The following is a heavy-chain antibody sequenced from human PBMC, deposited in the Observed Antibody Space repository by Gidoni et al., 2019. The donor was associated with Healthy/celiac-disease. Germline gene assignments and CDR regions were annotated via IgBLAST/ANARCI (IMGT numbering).Heavy chain of an antibody. Sequence: EVQLVESGGGLVKPGGSLRLSCAASGFTFSSYSMNWVRQAPGKGLEWVSSISSSSSYIYYADSVKGRFTISRDNAKNSLYLQMNSLRAEDTAVYYCARSFAEGAGHGFDYWGQGTLVTVSS. CDR1: GFTFSSYS. V-gene: IGHV3-21*01. CDR3: ARSFAEGAGHGFDY. CDR2: ISSSSSYI. J-gene: IGHJ4*02. D-gene: IGHD1-26*01.